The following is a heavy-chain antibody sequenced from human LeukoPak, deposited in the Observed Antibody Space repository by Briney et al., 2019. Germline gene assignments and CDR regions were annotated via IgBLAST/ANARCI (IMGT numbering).Heavy chain of an antibody. CDR3: ARGARIQLWFGFDY. CDR2: ISGSGGST. CDR1: GFTFSSYA. V-gene: IGHV3-23*01. J-gene: IGHJ4*02. Sequence: PGGSLRLSCAASGFTFSSYAMSWVRQAPGKGLEWVSAISGSGGSTSYAQKFQGRVTMTRDTSTSTVYMELSSLRSEDTAVYYCARGARIQLWFGFDYWGQGTLVTVSS. D-gene: IGHD5-18*01.